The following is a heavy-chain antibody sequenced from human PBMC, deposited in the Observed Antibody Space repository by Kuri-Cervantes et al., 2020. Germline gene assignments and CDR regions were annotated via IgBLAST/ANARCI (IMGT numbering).Heavy chain of an antibody. D-gene: IGHD5-18*01. CDR1: GFTFSSYG. Sequence: GGSLRLSCAASGFTFSSYGMHWVRQAPGKGLEWVAVIWYDGSNKYYADSVKGRFTISRDNPKNTLYLQMNSLRAEDTAVYYCAREWDPDTAMVNGGAFDIWGQGTMVTVSS. J-gene: IGHJ3*02. V-gene: IGHV3-33*01. CDR2: IWYDGSNK. CDR3: AREWDPDTAMVNGGAFDI.